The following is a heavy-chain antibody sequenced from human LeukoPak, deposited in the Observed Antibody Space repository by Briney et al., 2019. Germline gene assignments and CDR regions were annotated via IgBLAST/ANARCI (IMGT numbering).Heavy chain of an antibody. CDR3: ARVRSEPAAIRYYYYMDV. D-gene: IGHD2-2*01. Sequence: SQTLSLTCTVSGGSINSGSYYWSWIRQPAGKGLEWIGRIYTSGSTNYNPSLKSRVTISVDTSKNQFSLKLSSVTAADTAVYYCARVRSEPAAIRYYYYMDVWGKGTTVTISS. V-gene: IGHV4-61*02. CDR2: IYTSGST. J-gene: IGHJ6*03. CDR1: GGSINSGSYY.